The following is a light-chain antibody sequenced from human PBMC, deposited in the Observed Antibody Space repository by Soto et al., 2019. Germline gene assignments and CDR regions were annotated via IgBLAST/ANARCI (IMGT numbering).Light chain of an antibody. V-gene: IGLV4-69*01. CDR2: LSSDGSH. CDR1: SGHSSYA. J-gene: IGLJ2*01. Sequence: QLVLTQSPSASASLGASVKLTCTLSSGHSSYAIAWHQQQPEKGPRYLMKLSSDGSHSKGDGIPDRFSGSSSGAEGYLTISSLQSEDEADYYCQTWDTGDRVVFGGGTKLTVL. CDR3: QTWDTGDRVV.